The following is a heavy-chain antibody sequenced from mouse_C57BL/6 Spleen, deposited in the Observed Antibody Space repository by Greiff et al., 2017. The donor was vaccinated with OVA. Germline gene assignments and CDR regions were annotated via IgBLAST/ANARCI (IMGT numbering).Heavy chain of an antibody. Sequence: QVQLQQPGAELVKPGASVKLSCKASGYTFTSYWMHWVKQRPGQGLEWIGMIHPNSGSTNYNEKFKSKATLTVDKSSSTAYMQLSSLTSEDSAVYYCARGEQLRLRTDFDYWGQGATLTVSS. CDR1: GYTFTSYW. D-gene: IGHD3-2*02. CDR3: ARGEQLRLRTDFDY. CDR2: IHPNSGST. J-gene: IGHJ2*01. V-gene: IGHV1-64*01.